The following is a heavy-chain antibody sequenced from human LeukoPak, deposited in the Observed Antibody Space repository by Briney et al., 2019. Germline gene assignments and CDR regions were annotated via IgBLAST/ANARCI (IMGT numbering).Heavy chain of an antibody. CDR2: IYSGGAT. Sequence: PGGSLRLSCAASGFTVSSNYMSWVRQAPGKGLEWVSVIYSGGATYYVDSVKGRFTISRDNSKNTLYLQMNSLRAEDTAVYYCAKTRYYDILTGYFDDAFDIWGQGTMVTVSS. D-gene: IGHD3-9*01. V-gene: IGHV3-53*01. CDR1: GFTVSSNY. J-gene: IGHJ3*02. CDR3: AKTRYYDILTGYFDDAFDI.